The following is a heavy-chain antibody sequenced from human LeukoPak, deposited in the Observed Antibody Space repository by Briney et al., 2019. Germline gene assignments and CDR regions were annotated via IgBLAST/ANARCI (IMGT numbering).Heavy chain of an antibody. J-gene: IGHJ6*03. CDR3: SKGRDYGGCGGAYYCCMDV. D-gene: IGHD4-23*01. CDR1: GLTFSTYG. V-gene: IGHV3-30*02. CDR2: IRYDGTNK. Sequence: GPSLRLSCAPSGLTFSTYGIHCVRQAPGKGLEWLTFIRYDGTNKLYADSVNGRLTISRDNSTNFLYMQINSLTAEDTAVYHFSKGRDYGGCGGAYYCCMDVWGKGATVTVSS.